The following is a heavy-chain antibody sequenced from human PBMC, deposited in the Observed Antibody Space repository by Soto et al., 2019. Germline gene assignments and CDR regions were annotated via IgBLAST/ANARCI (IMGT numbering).Heavy chain of an antibody. Sequence: GGSLRLSCAASGFIFSNYAMHWVRQAPGKGLEWVAVISYDGSNKYYADSVKGRFTISRDNSKNTLYLQMNSLRAEDTAVYYCARSWGQYTYAPLYFYGMDVWGQGTTVTVSS. D-gene: IGHD5-18*01. V-gene: IGHV3-30-3*01. CDR3: ARSWGQYTYAPLYFYGMDV. CDR1: GFIFSNYA. J-gene: IGHJ6*02. CDR2: ISYDGSNK.